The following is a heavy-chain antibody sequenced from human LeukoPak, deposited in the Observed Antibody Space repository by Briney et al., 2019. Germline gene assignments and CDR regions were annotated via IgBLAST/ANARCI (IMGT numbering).Heavy chain of an antibody. Sequence: QPGGSLRLSCSASGFTFSSNWMHWVRQAPGKGLVWVSRISSDGSRTSYADSVKGRFTISRDNAKNTLYLQMSSLRVDDTAVYYCAREGLRSSDWTSDGGQGTLVTVSS. CDR1: GFTFSSNW. CDR2: ISSDGSRT. V-gene: IGHV3-74*01. J-gene: IGHJ4*02. CDR3: AREGLRSSDWTSD. D-gene: IGHD6-13*01.